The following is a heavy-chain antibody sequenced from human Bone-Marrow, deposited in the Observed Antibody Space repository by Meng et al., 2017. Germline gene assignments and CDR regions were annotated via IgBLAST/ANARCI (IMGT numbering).Heavy chain of an antibody. CDR2: ISAYNGNT. Sequence: LVQCGAAVKKPGASVKVSCKASGYTFTSNGISWVRQAPGQGLEGMGWISAYNGNTNYAQKLQGRVTMTTDTSTSTAYMELRSLRSDDTAVYYCARGAWVRGVSHNDYWGQGTLVTVSS. D-gene: IGHD3-10*01. CDR3: ARGAWVRGVSHNDY. CDR1: GYTFTSNG. V-gene: IGHV1-18*01. J-gene: IGHJ4*02.